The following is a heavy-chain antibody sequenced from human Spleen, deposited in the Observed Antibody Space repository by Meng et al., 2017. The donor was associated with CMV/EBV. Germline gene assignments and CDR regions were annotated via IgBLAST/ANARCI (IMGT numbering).Heavy chain of an antibody. D-gene: IGHD1-26*01. CDR1: GDTSSSNA. Sequence: KASGDTSSSNAITWVRQAPGQGLEWMGGVIPIFGTVRYAQKFQGRVTITTDESTSTAYMELNSLRSADTAVYYCARVKDSGSLRFDYWGQGTLVTVSS. J-gene: IGHJ4*02. CDR2: VIPIFGTV. V-gene: IGHV1-69*05. CDR3: ARVKDSGSLRFDY.